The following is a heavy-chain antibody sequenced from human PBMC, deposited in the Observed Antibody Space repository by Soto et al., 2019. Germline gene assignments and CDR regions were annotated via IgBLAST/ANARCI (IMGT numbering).Heavy chain of an antibody. CDR2: IIPIFGTA. CDR1: GGTFSSYA. CDR3: ARDVYSSGWYENWFDP. V-gene: IGHV1-69*13. J-gene: IGHJ5*02. D-gene: IGHD6-19*01. Sequence: SVKVSCKASGGTFSSYAISWVRQAPGQGLEWMGGIIPIFGTANYAQKFQGRVTITADESTSTAYMELSSLRSEDTAVYYCARDVYSSGWYENWFDPWGQGTLVTVSS.